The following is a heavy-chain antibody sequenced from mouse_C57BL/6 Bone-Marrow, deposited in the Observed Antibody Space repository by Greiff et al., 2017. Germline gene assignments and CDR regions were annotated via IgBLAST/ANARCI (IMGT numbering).Heavy chain of an antibody. CDR2: IYPGDGDT. CDR3: ARGGYY. Sequence: QVQLKESGPELVKPGASVKISFKASGYAFSSSWMNWVKQRPGKGLEWIGRIYPGDGDTNYNGKFKGKATLTADKSSSTAYMQLSSLTSEDSAVYFCARGGYYWGQGTTLTVSS. V-gene: IGHV1-82*01. CDR1: GYAFSSSW. J-gene: IGHJ2*01.